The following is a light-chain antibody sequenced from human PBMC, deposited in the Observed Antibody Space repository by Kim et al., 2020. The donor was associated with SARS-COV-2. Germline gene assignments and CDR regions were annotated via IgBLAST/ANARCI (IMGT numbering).Light chain of an antibody. CDR3: QQYSNWPPYT. Sequence: VSPGEGATLSCRASQSISDDLAWYQQKPGQAPRLLIYGASTRATGIPDRFSGSGSGTEFTLTISSLQSEDFAVYFCQQYSNWPPYTFGQGTKLEI. CDR2: GAS. CDR1: QSISDD. J-gene: IGKJ2*01. V-gene: IGKV3-15*01.